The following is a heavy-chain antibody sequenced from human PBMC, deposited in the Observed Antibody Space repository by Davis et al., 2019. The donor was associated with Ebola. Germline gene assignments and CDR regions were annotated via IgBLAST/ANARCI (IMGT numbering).Heavy chain of an antibody. D-gene: IGHD6-25*01. Sequence: GESLKISCVTSGFTFTSYSFNWIRQTPGKGLEWIAHINTRGDARVYADSVRGRFTISRDNAKNTLYLQMNSLGAEDTAVYYCSRAPNIGATGDFDLWGRGTLATVSS. CDR3: SRAPNIGATGDFDL. CDR2: INTRGDAR. V-gene: IGHV3-48*04. CDR1: GFTFTSYS. J-gene: IGHJ2*01.